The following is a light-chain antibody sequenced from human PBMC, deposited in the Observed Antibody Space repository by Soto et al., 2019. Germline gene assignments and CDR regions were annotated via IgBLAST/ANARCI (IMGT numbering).Light chain of an antibody. CDR3: HQYKNWPPWT. V-gene: IGKV3-15*01. CDR1: RRISRN. J-gene: IGKJ1*01. CDR2: GAS. Sequence: EVVVTQSPATLSVSPGERATLSCRASRRISRNLAWYQQKPGQAPRLLIYGASTRATGIPARFSGSGSETEFTLTISNLQSEDFAVYYCHQYKNWPPWTFGQGTKVEIK.